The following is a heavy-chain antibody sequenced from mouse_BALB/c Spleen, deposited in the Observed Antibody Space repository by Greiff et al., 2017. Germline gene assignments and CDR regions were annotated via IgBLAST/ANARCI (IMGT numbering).Heavy chain of an antibody. Sequence: VKLVESGPELVKPGASVKMSCKASGYTFTDYVISWVKQRTGQGLEWIGEIYPGSGSTYYNEKFKGKATLTADKSSNTAYMQLSSLTSEDSAVYFCAREAVYDYWGQGTTLTVSS. CDR3: AREAVYDY. CDR1: GYTFTDYV. CDR2: IYPGSGST. V-gene: IGHV1-77*01. J-gene: IGHJ2*01.